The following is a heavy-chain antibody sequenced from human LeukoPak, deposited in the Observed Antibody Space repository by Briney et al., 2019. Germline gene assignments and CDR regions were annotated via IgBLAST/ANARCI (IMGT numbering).Heavy chain of an antibody. V-gene: IGHV5-51*01. CDR3: ARLDSSGYYYYGMDV. CDR1: GXSFTGYW. D-gene: IGHD3-22*01. J-gene: IGHJ6*02. CDR2: IYPGDSDT. Sequence: KPGESLKISCKGSGXSFTGYWIGWVRQMPGKGLEGMGIIYPGDSDTRYSPSFQGQVTISADKSISTAYLQWSRLKASDTAMYYCARLDSSGYYYYGMDVWGQGTTVTVSS.